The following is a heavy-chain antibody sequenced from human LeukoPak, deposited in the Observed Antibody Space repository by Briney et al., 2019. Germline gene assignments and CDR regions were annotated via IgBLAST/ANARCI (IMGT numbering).Heavy chain of an antibody. CDR2: IWYDGSND. Sequence: GGSLRLSCAASGFTFSTFGMYWVRQAPGKGLEWVAVIWYDGSNDDYADSVKGRFTISRDNSKNTLYLQMNSLRAEDTAVYYCARDSKKMYSSSDYWGQGTLVTVSS. D-gene: IGHD6-13*01. J-gene: IGHJ4*02. CDR1: GFTFSTFG. CDR3: ARDSKKMYSSSDY. V-gene: IGHV3-33*01.